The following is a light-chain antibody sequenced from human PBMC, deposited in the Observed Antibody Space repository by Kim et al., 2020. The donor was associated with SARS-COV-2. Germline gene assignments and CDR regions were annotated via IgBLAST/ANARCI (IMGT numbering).Light chain of an antibody. Sequence: SPGERATLHCRASQSVSSSYLAWYQQKPGQAPKLLIYGASSRATGIPDRFSGSGSGTDFTLTISRLEPEDFAVYYCQQYGSSPPTFGQGTKVDIK. CDR2: GAS. CDR1: QSVSSSY. V-gene: IGKV3-20*01. CDR3: QQYGSSPPT. J-gene: IGKJ1*01.